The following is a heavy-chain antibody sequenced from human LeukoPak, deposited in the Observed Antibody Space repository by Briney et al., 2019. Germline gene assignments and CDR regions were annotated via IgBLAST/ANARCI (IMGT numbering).Heavy chain of an antibody. Sequence: ASVKVSCKASGYTFTGYYMHWVRQAPGQGLEWMGWIHPNGGGTNYAQKFQGRVTMTRDTSISTAYMELSSLRSEDTAVYYCGRGARPPHYYYYMDVWGKGTTVTVSS. V-gene: IGHV1-2*02. CDR2: IHPNGGGT. J-gene: IGHJ6*03. D-gene: IGHD5-12*01. CDR3: GRGARPPHYYYYMDV. CDR1: GYTFTGYY.